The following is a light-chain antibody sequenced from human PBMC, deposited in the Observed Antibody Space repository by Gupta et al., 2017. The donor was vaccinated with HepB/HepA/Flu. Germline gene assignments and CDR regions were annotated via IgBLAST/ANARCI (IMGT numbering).Light chain of an antibody. V-gene: IGKV3-11*01. CDR2: DAS. CDR3: QQRSNWPLT. J-gene: IGKJ3*01. Sequence: EIVLTQSPATLSLSPGERATLSCRASQSVSSYLAWYQQKPGQAPRLLIYDASNRATGIPARFSGSGSGTDFTLTISILEPEDFAVYYCQQRSNWPLTFGPGTKVEIK. CDR1: QSVSSY.